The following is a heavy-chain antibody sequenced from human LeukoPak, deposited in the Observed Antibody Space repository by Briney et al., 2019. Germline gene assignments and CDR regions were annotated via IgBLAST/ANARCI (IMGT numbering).Heavy chain of an antibody. CDR3: ARRGSYGLYDY. J-gene: IGHJ4*02. V-gene: IGHV1-8*01. CDR1: GYTFTSYV. CDR2: MNPNSGNT. Sequence: GASVKVSCKASGYTFTSYVINWVRQATGQGLEWMGWMNPNSGNTGYAQKFQGRVNMTKNTSISTAYMELSSLRSEDTAVYYCARRGSYGLYDYWGQGTLVTVSS. D-gene: IGHD5-18*01.